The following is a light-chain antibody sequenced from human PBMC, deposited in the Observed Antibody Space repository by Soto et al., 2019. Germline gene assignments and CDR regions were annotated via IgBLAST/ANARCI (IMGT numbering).Light chain of an antibody. CDR1: SSNIGTNF. CDR2: SND. J-gene: IGLJ1*01. CDR3: AAWDVSLSGYV. V-gene: IGLV1-47*02. Sequence: QTVVTQPPSASGTPGQRVTISCSGSSSNIGTNFVYWYQHLPGTAPKLLIYSNDQRPSGVPDRFSGSKSGTSASLAISGLRSEDEADYYCAAWDVSLSGYVFGTGTKVTVL.